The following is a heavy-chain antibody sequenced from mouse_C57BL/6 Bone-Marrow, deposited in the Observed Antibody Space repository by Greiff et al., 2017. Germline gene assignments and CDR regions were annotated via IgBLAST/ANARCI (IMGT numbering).Heavy chain of an antibody. CDR3: ARGGSSYRYFDY. J-gene: IGHJ2*01. V-gene: IGHV1-54*01. Sequence: VKLQESGAELVRPGTSVKVSCKASGYAFTNYLIEWVKQRPGQGLEWIGVINPGSGGTNYNEKFKGKATLTADKSSSTAYMQLSSLTSEDSEVYFCARGGSSYRYFDYWGQGTTLTVSS. CDR1: GYAFTNYL. CDR2: INPGSGGT. D-gene: IGHD1-1*01.